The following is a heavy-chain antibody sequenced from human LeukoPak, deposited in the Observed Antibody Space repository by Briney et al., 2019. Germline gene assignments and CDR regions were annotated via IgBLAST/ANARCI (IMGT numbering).Heavy chain of an antibody. Sequence: GGSLRLSCAASGFTFSDYYMSWIRQAPGKGLEWVPYISSTSGYTNYADSVKGRFTISRDNAKNSLYLQMNSLRAEDTAVYYCARVVAYSSGWYLGDWGQETLVTVSS. D-gene: IGHD6-19*01. V-gene: IGHV3-11*05. CDR2: ISSTSGYT. J-gene: IGHJ4*02. CDR3: ARVVAYSSGWYLGD. CDR1: GFTFSDYY.